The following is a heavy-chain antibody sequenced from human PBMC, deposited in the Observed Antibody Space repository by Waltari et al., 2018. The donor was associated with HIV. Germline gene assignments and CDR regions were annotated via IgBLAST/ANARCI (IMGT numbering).Heavy chain of an antibody. J-gene: IGHJ6*02. CDR3: AKDRPQALGYSNYFYYYYGMDV. V-gene: IGHV3-23*01. CDR1: GFTFSSYA. Sequence: EVQLLESGGGLVQPGGSLRLSCAASGFTFSSYAMSWVRQAPGKGLEWVSAISGSGGSTYYADSVKGRFTISRDNSKNTLYLQMNSLRAEDTAVYYCAKDRPQALGYSNYFYYYYGMDVWGQGTTVTVSS. CDR2: ISGSGGST. D-gene: IGHD4-4*01.